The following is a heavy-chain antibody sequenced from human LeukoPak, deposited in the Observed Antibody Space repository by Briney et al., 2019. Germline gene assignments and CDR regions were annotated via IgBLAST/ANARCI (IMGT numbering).Heavy chain of an antibody. CDR1: GGSFSGYY. V-gene: IGHV4-34*01. CDR3: ARLYSGYGNYYYYMDV. J-gene: IGHJ6*03. D-gene: IGHD5-12*01. CDR2: INHSGST. Sequence: PSETLSLTCAVYGGSFSGYYWSWIRQPPGKGLEWIGEINHSGSTNYNPSLKSRVTISVDTSKNQFSLKLSSVTAADTAVYYCARLYSGYGNYYYYMDVWGKGTTVTVSS.